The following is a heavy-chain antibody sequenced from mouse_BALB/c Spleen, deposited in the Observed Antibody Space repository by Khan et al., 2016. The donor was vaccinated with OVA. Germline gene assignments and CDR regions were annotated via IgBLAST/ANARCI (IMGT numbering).Heavy chain of an antibody. Sequence: VQLQQSGAELVRPGALVKLSCKASGFNIKDYYIHWVKQRPEQGLEWIGWDDPENDNSIYEPKFQGKATITADTSSNTAYLQLSSLASEDTAVYYCARSGYFAWLGYWGQGTLVTVSA. V-gene: IGHV14-1*02. CDR2: DDPENDNS. CDR1: GFNIKDYY. J-gene: IGHJ3*01. CDR3: ARSGYFAWLGY.